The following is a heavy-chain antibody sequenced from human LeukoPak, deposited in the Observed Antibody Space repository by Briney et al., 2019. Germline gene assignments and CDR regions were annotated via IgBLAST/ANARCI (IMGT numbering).Heavy chain of an antibody. Sequence: PGGSLRLSCAASGFTFSTFALHWVRQAPGKGLEWVAAISYDERGKYYADSMKGRFTISRDNSKNTLYLQMSSLRAEDTAVYYCAKAPHYSDSSGYPDYWGQGTLVTVSS. CDR2: ISYDERGK. D-gene: IGHD3-22*01. V-gene: IGHV3-30*04. CDR1: GFTFSTFA. J-gene: IGHJ4*02. CDR3: AKAPHYSDSSGYPDY.